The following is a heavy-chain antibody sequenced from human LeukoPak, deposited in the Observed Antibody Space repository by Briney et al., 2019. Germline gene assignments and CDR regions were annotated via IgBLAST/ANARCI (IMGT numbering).Heavy chain of an antibody. CDR2: ISGSGGST. D-gene: IGHD2-21*01. V-gene: IGHV3-23*01. Sequence: GGSLRLSCAASGFTFSSYAMSWVRQAPGKGLEWVSAISGSGGSTYYADSVKGRFTISRDNSKNTLYLQMNSLRAEDTAVYYCASFKEGCGSDCYGAFDIWGQGTMVTVSS. J-gene: IGHJ3*02. CDR1: GFTFSSYA. CDR3: ASFKEGCGSDCYGAFDI.